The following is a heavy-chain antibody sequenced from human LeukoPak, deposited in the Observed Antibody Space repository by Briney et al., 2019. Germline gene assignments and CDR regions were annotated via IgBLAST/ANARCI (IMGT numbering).Heavy chain of an antibody. V-gene: IGHV4-34*01. CDR3: ARVRGNSI. CDR2: INHSGST. CDR1: GGSFSGYY. J-gene: IGHJ4*02. D-gene: IGHD3-10*01. Sequence: NPSETLSLTCAVYGGSFSGYYWSWIRQPPGKGLEWIGEINHSGSTNYNPSLKSRVTISVDTSKNQFSLKLSSVTAADTAVYYCARVRGNSIWGQGTLVTDSS.